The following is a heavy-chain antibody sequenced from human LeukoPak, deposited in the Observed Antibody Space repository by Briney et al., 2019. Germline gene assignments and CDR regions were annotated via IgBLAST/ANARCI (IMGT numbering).Heavy chain of an antibody. CDR2: INPDGSDT. V-gene: IGHV3-74*01. D-gene: IGHD3-22*01. J-gene: IGHJ3*01. CDR1: GFTFSSYW. CDR3: ARRWVPSDITLK. Sequence: GGSLRLSCAASGFTFSSYWMHWVRQAPGKGLVWVSRINPDGSDTNYADSVKGRFTISRDNARNTVYLQMNSLRAEDTAVYYCARRWVPSDITLKWGQGTMVTVSS.